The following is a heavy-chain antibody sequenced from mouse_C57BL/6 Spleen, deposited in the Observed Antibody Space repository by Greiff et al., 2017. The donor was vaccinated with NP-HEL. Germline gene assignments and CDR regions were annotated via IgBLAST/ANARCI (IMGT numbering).Heavy chain of an antibody. CDR3: ARSQYGSPYIDF. J-gene: IGHJ1*03. D-gene: IGHD1-1*01. V-gene: IGHV8-12*01. CDR1: GFSLSTSGMG. Sequence: QVTLKVSGPGILQSSQTLSLTCSFSGFSLSTSGMGVSWLRQPSGKGLEWLAHIYWDDDKRYNPSLKSRLTISKDTSRNQVYLTITSVDTANTATYDCARSQYGSPYIDFWGTGTTVTVSS. CDR2: IYWDDDK.